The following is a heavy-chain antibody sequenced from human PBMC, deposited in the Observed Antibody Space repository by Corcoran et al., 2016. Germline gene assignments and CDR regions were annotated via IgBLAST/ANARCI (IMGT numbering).Heavy chain of an antibody. Sequence: EVQLVESGGDLVQPGGSLRLSCAASGFAFSTYWMHWVRQVPGKGLMWVSRITGDGSDTTYADSVKGRFTISRDNAENTLYLQMDSLRAEETAECYGARGGGWSSGRFRAFGFWGQGKMVTVSS. CDR2: ITGDGSDT. D-gene: IGHD6-25*01. J-gene: IGHJ3*01. CDR1: GFAFSTYW. CDR3: ARGGGWSSGRFRAFGF. V-gene: IGHV3-74*03.